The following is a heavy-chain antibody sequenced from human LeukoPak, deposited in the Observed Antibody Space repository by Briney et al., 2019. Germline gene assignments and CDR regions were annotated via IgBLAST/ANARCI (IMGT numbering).Heavy chain of an antibody. J-gene: IGHJ4*02. V-gene: IGHV3-74*01. Sequence: PGGSLRLSCAASGFISSSYWMHWVRQPPGKGLVYIACINTDGFSTSYADSVKGRFTISRDNAKNTLYLQMNSRRAEDTAVYYCARSRTYGDYGRGLDYWGQGTLVTVSS. D-gene: IGHD4-17*01. CDR2: INTDGFST. CDR3: ARSRTYGDYGRGLDY. CDR1: GFISSSYW.